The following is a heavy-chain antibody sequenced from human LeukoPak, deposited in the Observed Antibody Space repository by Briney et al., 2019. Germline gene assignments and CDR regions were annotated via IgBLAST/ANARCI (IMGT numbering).Heavy chain of an antibody. Sequence: PSQTLSLTCTVSGGSISSGGYYWSWTRQHPGKGLGWIGYIYYSGSTYYNPSLKSRVTISVDTSKNQFSLKLSSVTAADTAVYYCARVGGRYYDSSGYYYVGYWGQGTLVTVSS. J-gene: IGHJ4*02. V-gene: IGHV4-31*03. D-gene: IGHD3-22*01. CDR2: IYYSGST. CDR1: GGSISSGGYY. CDR3: ARVGGRYYDSSGYYYVGY.